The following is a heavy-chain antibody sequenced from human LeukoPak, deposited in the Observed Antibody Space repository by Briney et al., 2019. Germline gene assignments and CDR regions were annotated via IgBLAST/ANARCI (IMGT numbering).Heavy chain of an antibody. CDR2: IYTSGST. Sequence: SETLSLTCTVSGGSISSGSYYWSWIRQPAGKGLEWIGRIYTSGSTNYNPSLKSRATISVDTSKNQFSLKLSSVTAADTAVYYCAREGRDGYNNYWGQGTLVTVSS. J-gene: IGHJ4*02. CDR3: AREGRDGYNNY. D-gene: IGHD5-24*01. CDR1: GGSISSGSYY. V-gene: IGHV4-61*02.